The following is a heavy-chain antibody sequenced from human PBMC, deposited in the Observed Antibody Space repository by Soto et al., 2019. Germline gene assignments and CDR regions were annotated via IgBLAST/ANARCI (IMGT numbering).Heavy chain of an antibody. CDR3: ASLGGPYYDFWSGYYSPRISAGGDNWFDP. J-gene: IGHJ5*02. Sequence: SETLSLTCAVYGGSFSGYYWSWIRRPPGKGLEWVGEINHSGSTNYNPSLKSRVTISVDTSKNQFSLKLSSVTAADTAVYYCASLGGPYYDFWSGYYSPRISAGGDNWFDPWGQGTLVTVSS. D-gene: IGHD3-3*01. V-gene: IGHV4-34*01. CDR1: GGSFSGYY. CDR2: INHSGST.